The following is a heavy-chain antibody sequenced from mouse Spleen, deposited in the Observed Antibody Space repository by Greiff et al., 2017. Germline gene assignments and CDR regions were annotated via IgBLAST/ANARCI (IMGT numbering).Heavy chain of an antibody. CDR2: INPSTGGT. CDR1: GYSFTGYY. V-gene: IGHV1-42*01. Sequence: EVQLQQSGPELVKPGASVKISCKASGYSFTGYYMNWVKQSPEKSLEWIGEINPSTGGTTYNQKFKAKATLTVDKSSSTAYMQLKSLTSEDSAVYYCARGRVTTVGYFDYWGQGTTLTVSS. J-gene: IGHJ2*01. D-gene: IGHD1-1*01. CDR3: ARGRVTTVGYFDY.